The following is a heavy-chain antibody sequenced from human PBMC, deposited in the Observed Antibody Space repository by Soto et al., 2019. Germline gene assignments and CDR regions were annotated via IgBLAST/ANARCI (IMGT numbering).Heavy chain of an antibody. J-gene: IGHJ4*02. CDR1: GYSFTSYW. CDR2: IYPGDSDT. V-gene: IGHV5-51*01. D-gene: IGHD3-22*01. CDR3: ARQVEWYYYDSSGYYCDY. Sequence: GESLKISCKGSGYSFTSYWIGWVRQMPGKGLEWMGIIYPGDSDTRYSPSFQGQVTISADKSISTAYLQWSSLKASDTAMYYCARQVEWYYYDSSGYYCDYWGQGTLVTVSS.